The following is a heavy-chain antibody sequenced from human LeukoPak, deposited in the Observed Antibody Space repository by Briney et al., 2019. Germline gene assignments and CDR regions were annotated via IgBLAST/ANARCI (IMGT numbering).Heavy chain of an antibody. Sequence: SETLSLTCAVYGGSFSGYYWSWIRQPPGKGLEGIGEINHSGSTNYNPSLKSRVTISVDTSKNQFSLKLSSVTAADTAVYYCARGYSYGQRFDYWGQGTLVTVSS. D-gene: IGHD5-18*01. CDR2: INHSGST. CDR1: GGSFSGYY. CDR3: ARGYSYGQRFDY. V-gene: IGHV4-34*01. J-gene: IGHJ4*02.